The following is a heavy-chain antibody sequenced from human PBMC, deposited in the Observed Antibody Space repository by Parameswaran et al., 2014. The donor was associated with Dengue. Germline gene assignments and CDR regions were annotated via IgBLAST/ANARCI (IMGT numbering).Heavy chain of an antibody. CDR2: IYYTGST. D-gene: IGHD7-27*01. V-gene: IGHV4-59*01. Sequence: WIRQPPGKGLEWIGYIYYTGSTNYNPSLKSRVTISVDTSKNQFSLKLNSVTAADTAVYYCAREGSTGGNDYWGQGTLVTVSS. CDR3: AREGSTGGNDY. J-gene: IGHJ4*02.